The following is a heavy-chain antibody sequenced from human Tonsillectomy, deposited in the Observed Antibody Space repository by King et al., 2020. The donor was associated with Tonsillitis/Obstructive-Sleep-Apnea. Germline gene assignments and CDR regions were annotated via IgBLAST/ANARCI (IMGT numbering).Heavy chain of an antibody. D-gene: IGHD3-3*01. CDR1: GGSISSSNW. J-gene: IGHJ3*02. V-gene: IGHV4-4*02. CDR3: ARDPDDFWRGLRGPRGDSDAFDI. Sequence: VQLQESGPGLVKPSGTLSLTCAVSGGSISSSNWWSWVRQPPGKGLEWIGEIYHSGSTNYNPSLKSRVTISVDKSKNQFSLKLRAVTAADTAVYYCARDPDDFWRGLRGPRGDSDAFDIWGQGTMVTASS. CDR2: IYHSGST.